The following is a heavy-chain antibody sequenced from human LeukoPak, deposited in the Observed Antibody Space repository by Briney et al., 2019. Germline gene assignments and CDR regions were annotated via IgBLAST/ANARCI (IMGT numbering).Heavy chain of an antibody. CDR2: ISYDGSNK. J-gene: IGHJ4*02. V-gene: IGHV3-30*03. CDR3: ATTYCSSSSCYHYFDY. CDR1: GFTFSSYG. Sequence: GSLRLSCAASGFTFSSYGMHWVRQAPGKGLEWVAVISYDGSNKYYADSVKGRFTISRDNAKNSLYLQMNSLRAEDTALYYCATTYCSSSSCYHYFDYWGQGTLVTVSS. D-gene: IGHD2-2*01.